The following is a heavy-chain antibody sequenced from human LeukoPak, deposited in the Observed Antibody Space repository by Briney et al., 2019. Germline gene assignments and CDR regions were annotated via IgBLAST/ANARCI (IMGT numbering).Heavy chain of an antibody. D-gene: IGHD3-22*01. CDR1: GGSISSYY. J-gene: IGHJ4*02. V-gene: IGHV4-59*01. Sequence: SETLSLTCTVSGGSISSYYWSWIRQPPGKGLEWIGYIYYSGSTNYNPSLKSQVTISVDTSKNQFSLKLSSVTAADTAVYYCARLPYYYDSSGTSDYWGQGTLVTVSS. CDR3: ARLPYYYDSSGTSDY. CDR2: IYYSGST.